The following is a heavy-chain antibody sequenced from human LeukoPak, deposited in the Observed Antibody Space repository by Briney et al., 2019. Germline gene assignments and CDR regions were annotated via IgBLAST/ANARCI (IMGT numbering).Heavy chain of an antibody. V-gene: IGHV3-72*01. CDR2: SRNRAKSYTT. D-gene: IGHD6-19*01. CDR1: GLTFSEEY. CDR3: VRVAYTSDWHFDY. Sequence: GGTLRLSCAASGLTFSEEYMDWVRQAPGKGVEWVGRSRNRAKSYTTEYAACVGGRFQITRDESKNSLYLQMRSLKTDDTAVYHCVRVAYTSDWHFDYWGQGTLVTVSS. J-gene: IGHJ4*02.